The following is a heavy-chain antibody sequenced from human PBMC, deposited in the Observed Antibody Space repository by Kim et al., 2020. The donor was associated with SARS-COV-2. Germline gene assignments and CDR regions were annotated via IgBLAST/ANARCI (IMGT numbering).Heavy chain of an antibody. J-gene: IGHJ4*02. CDR3: ARRDGGWFHF. CDR1: GFPFSSYT. V-gene: IGHV3-48*02. CDR2: IGSVPPDI. Sequence: GGSLRLSCVASGFPFSSYTFSWVRQAPGKGLEWIAYIGSVPPDIHYPDSVKGRLTISRDNDKDSIYLQMSNPRDGDTAVYYCARRDGGWFHFWGQGTLVTVSS. D-gene: IGHD6-19*01.